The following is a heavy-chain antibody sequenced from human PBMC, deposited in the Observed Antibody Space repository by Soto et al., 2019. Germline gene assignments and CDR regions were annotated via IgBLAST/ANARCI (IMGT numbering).Heavy chain of an antibody. D-gene: IGHD5-12*01. CDR1: GYTFPSYG. J-gene: IGHJ5*02. CDR3: SRDIVATFRWFDP. V-gene: IGHV1-18*01. Sequence: QVQLVQSGAEVKKPGASVKVSCKASGYTFPSYGISWVRQAPGQGLEWMGWISAYNGNTNYAQKLRARVTMTTDTPTSAAYMELRSLRSDDTAVYYCSRDIVATFRWFDPWGQGTLVTVSS. CDR2: ISAYNGNT.